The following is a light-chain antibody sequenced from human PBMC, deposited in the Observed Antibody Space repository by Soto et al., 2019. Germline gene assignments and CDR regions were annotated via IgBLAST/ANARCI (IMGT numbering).Light chain of an antibody. V-gene: IGKV3-15*01. CDR3: QQYDNWPRT. Sequence: ERVMTQSPATLSVSPGERATLSCRASQSVSSNLAWYQQKRGQAPRLLIYAASTRATGIPARFIGSGSGTECTFTISSLPSEDFAVYYCQQYDNWPRTFGQGTKV. J-gene: IGKJ1*01. CDR1: QSVSSN. CDR2: AAS.